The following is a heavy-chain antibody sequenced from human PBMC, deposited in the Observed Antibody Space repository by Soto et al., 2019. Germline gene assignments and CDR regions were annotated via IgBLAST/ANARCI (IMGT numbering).Heavy chain of an antibody. D-gene: IGHD2-15*01. CDR1: GFTFSSYA. CDR3: AKDPRKGYCSGGSCYSFDY. CDR2: ISGSGGST. J-gene: IGHJ4*02. Sequence: EVQLLESGGGLVQPGGSLRLSCAASGFTFSSYAMSWVRQAPGKGLEWVSAISGSGGSTYYADSVKGRFTISRDNSKNTLYLQMNSLRAEDTAVYYCAKDPRKGYCSGGSCYSFDYWGQGTLVTVSS. V-gene: IGHV3-23*01.